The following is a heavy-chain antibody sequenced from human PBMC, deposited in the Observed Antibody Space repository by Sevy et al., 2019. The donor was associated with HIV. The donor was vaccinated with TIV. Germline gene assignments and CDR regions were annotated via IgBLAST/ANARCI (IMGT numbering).Heavy chain of an antibody. CDR1: EFTFSSYA. CDR2: ISGSGRFT. CDR3: AKGFCSGVTCPRDYYYYGMDV. Sequence: GGSLRLSCSASEFTFSSYAMSWVRQAPGKGLEWVSSISGSGRFTYYADFVEGGCIISRDNSKNTLSVQMNSLRAEDTAVYYCAKGFCSGVTCPRDYYYYGMDVWGQGTTVTVSS. J-gene: IGHJ6*02. D-gene: IGHD2-15*01. V-gene: IGHV3-23*01.